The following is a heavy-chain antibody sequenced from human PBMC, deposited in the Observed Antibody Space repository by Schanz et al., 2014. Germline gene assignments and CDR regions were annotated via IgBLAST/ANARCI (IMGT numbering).Heavy chain of an antibody. J-gene: IGHJ3*02. D-gene: IGHD7-27*01. CDR3: ARENLNWEAFDI. Sequence: QVQLVESGGGVVQPGRSLRLSCAASGFTFSNSPLHWVRQAPGKGLDWVTSIQYDGSNKYYTDSVKGRFTISRDNAKNSLYLEMTSLRGEDTAVYYCARENLNWEAFDIWGQGTVVTVSS. V-gene: IGHV3-30*04. CDR1: GFTFSNSP. CDR2: IQYDGSNK.